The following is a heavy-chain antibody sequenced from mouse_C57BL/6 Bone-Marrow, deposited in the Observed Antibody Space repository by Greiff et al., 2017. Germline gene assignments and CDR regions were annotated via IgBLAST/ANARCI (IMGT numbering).Heavy chain of an antibody. J-gene: IGHJ1*03. CDR3: TQDGSSYGYFDV. V-gene: IGHV5S21*01. Sequence: EVHLVESGEGLVKPGGSLKLSCAASGFTFSSYAMSWVRQTPEKRLEWVAYISSGGDYIYYADTVKGRFTISRDNARNTLYLQMSSLKSEDTAMYYCTQDGSSYGYFDVWGTGTTVTVSS. D-gene: IGHD1-1*01. CDR2: ISSGGDYI. CDR1: GFTFSSYA.